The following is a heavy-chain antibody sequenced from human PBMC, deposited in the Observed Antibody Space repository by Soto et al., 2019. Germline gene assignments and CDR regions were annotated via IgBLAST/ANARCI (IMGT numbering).Heavy chain of an antibody. CDR1: GDSVSSNSAA. V-gene: IGHV6-1*01. CDR2: TYYRSKWYN. J-gene: IGHJ4*02. CDR3: ARGWYQLPHPLYYFDY. Sequence: PSQTLSLTCAISGDSVSSNSAAWNWIRQSPSRGLEWLGRTYYRSKWYNDYAVSVKSRITINPDTSKNQFSLQLNSVTPEDTAVYYCARGWYQLPHPLYYFDYWGQGTLVTVS. D-gene: IGHD2-2*01.